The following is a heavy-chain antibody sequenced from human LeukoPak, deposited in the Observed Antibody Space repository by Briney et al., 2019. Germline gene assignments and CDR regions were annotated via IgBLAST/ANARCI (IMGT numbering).Heavy chain of an antibody. Sequence: ASVKVSCKASGYNFVSYYIHWVRQAPGQGLEWMGRINPRDGETNFAQKFQGRVTMTSDTSISTAYMELSGLRSDDTAVYYCGRDWELRFHQGGLDYWGQGALVTVSS. J-gene: IGHJ4*02. V-gene: IGHV1-2*06. CDR3: GRDWELRFHQGGLDY. CDR2: INPRDGET. D-gene: IGHD3-3*01. CDR1: GYNFVSYY.